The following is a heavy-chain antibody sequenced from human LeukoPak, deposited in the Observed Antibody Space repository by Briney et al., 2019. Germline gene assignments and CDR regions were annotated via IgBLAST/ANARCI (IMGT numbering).Heavy chain of an antibody. CDR2: IYYNGNI. CDR3: ARANAVTTPNPDY. D-gene: IGHD4-17*01. V-gene: IGHV4-30-4*07. Sequence: PSQTLSLTCAVSGGSVSSSGYSWIWIRQPPGTGLEWVTYIYYNGNIHSNPSLKSRVAISLDTSKNQFSLKLSSVTAADTAVYYCARANAVTTPNPDYWGQGTLVTVSS. J-gene: IGHJ4*02. CDR1: GGSVSSSGYS.